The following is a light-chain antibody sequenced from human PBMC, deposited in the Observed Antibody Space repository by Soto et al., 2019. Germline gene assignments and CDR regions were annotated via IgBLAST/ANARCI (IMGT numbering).Light chain of an antibody. CDR2: DAS. V-gene: IGKV3-20*01. CDR3: QQYDHPPYT. J-gene: IGKJ2*01. CDR1: QSVTNFY. Sequence: EIVLTQSPGTLSLSPGERATLSCRASQSVTNFYLAWYQQKPGQTPRLLIYDASSRPTGIPDRFSGSGSGTDFTLTISSLEPEDTATYYCQQYDHPPYTFGQGTKLEIK.